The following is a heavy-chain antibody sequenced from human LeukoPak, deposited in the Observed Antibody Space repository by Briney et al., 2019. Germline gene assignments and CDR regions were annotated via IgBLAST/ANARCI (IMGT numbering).Heavy chain of an antibody. CDR3: ARAPRTTVVTDAFDI. J-gene: IGHJ3*02. V-gene: IGHV3-74*01. CDR2: INSDGSST. D-gene: IGHD4-23*01. Sequence: PGGSLRLSCAASGFTFSSYWMHWVRQAPGKGLVWVSRINSDGSSTSYADSVKGRFTISRDNAKNTLYLQMNSLRAEDTAVYYCARAPRTTVVTDAFDIWGQGTMVTVSS. CDR1: GFTFSSYW.